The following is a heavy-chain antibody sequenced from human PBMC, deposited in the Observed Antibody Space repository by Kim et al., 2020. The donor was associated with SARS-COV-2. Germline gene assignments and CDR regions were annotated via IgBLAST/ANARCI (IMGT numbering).Heavy chain of an antibody. V-gene: IGHV4-34*01. CDR2: INHSGST. Sequence: SETLSLTCAVYGGSFSGYYWSWIRQPPGKGLEWIGEINHSGSTNYNPSLKSRVTISVDTSKNQFSLKLSSVTAADTAVYYCAREVSYCTNGVCPRGGFDPWGQGTLVTVSS. J-gene: IGHJ5*02. D-gene: IGHD2-8*01. CDR3: AREVSYCTNGVCPRGGFDP. CDR1: GGSFSGYY.